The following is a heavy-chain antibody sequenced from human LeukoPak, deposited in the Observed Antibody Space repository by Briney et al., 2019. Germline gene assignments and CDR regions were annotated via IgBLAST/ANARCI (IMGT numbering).Heavy chain of an antibody. D-gene: IGHD2-2*01. CDR3: ARTTEDCSSTSCYQYWFDP. J-gene: IGHJ5*02. CDR1: GYSISSGYY. CDR2: IYHSGST. V-gene: IGHV4-38-2*02. Sequence: SETLSLTCTVSGYSISSGYYWGWIRQPPGKGLEWIGSIYHSGSTYYNPSLKSRVTISVDTSKNQFSLKLNSVTAADTAVYYCARTTEDCSSTSCYQYWFDPWGQGTLVTVSS.